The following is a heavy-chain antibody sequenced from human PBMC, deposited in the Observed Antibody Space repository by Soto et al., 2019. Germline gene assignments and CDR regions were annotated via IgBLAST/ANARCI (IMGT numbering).Heavy chain of an antibody. CDR1: GDTSNNYV. V-gene: IGHV1-69*01. Sequence: QVPLEQSGTEVKKPGSSVKVSCKASGDTSNNYVVSWVRQAPGQGLEWMGGIVPTFASANYAQKVQSRVSITADESTRTVYMELNSLMSEDTAVYYCARSLSYYDFWSGYYPNGMDLWGQGTTVTVSS. CDR3: ARSLSYYDFWSGYYPNGMDL. D-gene: IGHD3-3*01. CDR2: IVPTFASA. J-gene: IGHJ6*02.